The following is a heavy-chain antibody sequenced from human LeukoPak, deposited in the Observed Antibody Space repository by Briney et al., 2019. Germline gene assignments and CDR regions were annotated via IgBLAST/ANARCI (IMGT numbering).Heavy chain of an antibody. CDR2: INTNTGNP. CDR3: ARELLITRTWFDP. V-gene: IGHV7-4-1*02. Sequence: ASVKVSCKASGYSFTTYAMNLVRQAPGQALEWMGWINTNTGNPTYAQGFTGRFVFSLDTSVSTAYLQISSLKAEDTAVYYCARELLITRTWFDPWGQGTLVTVSS. D-gene: IGHD3-22*01. J-gene: IGHJ5*02. CDR1: GYSFTTYA.